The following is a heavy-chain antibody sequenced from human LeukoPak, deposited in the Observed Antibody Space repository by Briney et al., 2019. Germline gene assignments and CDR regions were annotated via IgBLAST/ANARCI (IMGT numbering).Heavy chain of an antibody. D-gene: IGHD6-13*01. CDR2: ISSESDYK. Sequence: PGRSLRLSCAASGFTFSNYRMNWVRQAPGTGLEWVSSISSESDYKYYADSVKGRFTISRDNAKNSLYLQMNSLRAEDTAIYYCARDQGSLASFDLWGRGTLVTVSS. J-gene: IGHJ2*01. V-gene: IGHV3-21*01. CDR3: ARDQGSLASFDL. CDR1: GFTFSNYR.